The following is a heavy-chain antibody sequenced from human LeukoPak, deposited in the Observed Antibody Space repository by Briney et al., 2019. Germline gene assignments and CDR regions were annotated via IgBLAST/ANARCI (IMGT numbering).Heavy chain of an antibody. Sequence: PGGCLRLSCAASGFSFAQFTMHWVRQAPGKGLEWISLITYAGETTLYADSVRGRFTVSRDNSQNSLFLQMDSLRAEDTALYYCVKETIFYSSSSYFDSWGQGTLVTVSS. V-gene: IGHV3-43*01. J-gene: IGHJ4*02. D-gene: IGHD6-6*01. CDR2: ITYAGETT. CDR1: GFSFAQFT. CDR3: VKETIFYSSSSYFDS.